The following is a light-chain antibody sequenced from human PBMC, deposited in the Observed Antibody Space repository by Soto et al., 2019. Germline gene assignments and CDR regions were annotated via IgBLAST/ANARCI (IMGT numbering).Light chain of an antibody. CDR3: SSYAGSSSFA. CDR1: STDVGAYNY. V-gene: IGLV2-8*01. J-gene: IGLJ1*01. CDR2: GVT. Sequence: QSVLTQPPSASGSPGQSVTISCTGTSTDVGAYNYVSWFQQYPGKAPKLMIYGVTKRPSGVPARFSGSKSGNTASLTVSGLQAEDEADYYCSSYAGSSSFAFGTGTKVTVL.